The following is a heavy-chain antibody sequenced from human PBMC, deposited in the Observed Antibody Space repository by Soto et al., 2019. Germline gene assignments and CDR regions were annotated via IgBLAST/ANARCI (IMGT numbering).Heavy chain of an antibody. Sequence: QVQLQQWGAGLLKPSETLSLTCAVYGGSFSGYYFGWIRQPPGKGLEWIGEINHSGSTKYNPSLKSRVTISIDTSKNQFSLKLSSVTAADTAVYYCATKEGNNWSFDYWGQGTLVTVSS. CDR2: INHSGST. V-gene: IGHV4-34*01. CDR3: ATKEGNNWSFDY. CDR1: GGSFSGYY. J-gene: IGHJ4*02. D-gene: IGHD1-1*01.